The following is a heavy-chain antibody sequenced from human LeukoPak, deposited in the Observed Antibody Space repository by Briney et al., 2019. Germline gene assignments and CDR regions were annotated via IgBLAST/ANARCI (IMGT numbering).Heavy chain of an antibody. CDR2: IKQDGSEK. J-gene: IGHJ4*02. Sequence: GSLRLSCAASGFTFSSYWMSWVRQAPGKGLERVASIKQDGSEKYCVDSVKGRFTISRDNAKNSLYLQMNSLRAEDTAVYYCAREGDYYCSGGSCYDYWGQGTLVTVSS. D-gene: IGHD2-15*01. CDR3: AREGDYYCSGGSCYDY. CDR1: GFTFSSYW. V-gene: IGHV3-7*01.